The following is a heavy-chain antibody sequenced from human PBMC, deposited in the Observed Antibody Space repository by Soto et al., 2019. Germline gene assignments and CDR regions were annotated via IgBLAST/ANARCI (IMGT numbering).Heavy chain of an antibody. CDR3: AGGGAYIFYGDPA. D-gene: IGHD4-17*01. V-gene: IGHV3-7*04. Sequence: EVQLVESGGGLVQPGGSLRLSCVASGFSFDTHWMTWVRQAPGKGLEWVANIKEDGTEKNYVDSVKGRFSISRDNGKNSLCLQMNSLGAEGGAVYDCAGGGAYIFYGDPAGGQGILVTVSS. J-gene: IGHJ4*02. CDR1: GFSFDTHW. CDR2: IKEDGTEK.